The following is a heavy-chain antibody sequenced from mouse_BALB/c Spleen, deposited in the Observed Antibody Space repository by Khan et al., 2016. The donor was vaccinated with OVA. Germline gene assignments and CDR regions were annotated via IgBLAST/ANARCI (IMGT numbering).Heavy chain of an antibody. CDR2: INTNTGET. D-gene: IGHD1-1*01. V-gene: IGHV9-1*02. CDR1: GYTFTNYG. Sequence: QIQLVQSGPELKKPGETVKISCKASGYTFTNYGVNWVKQAPEKGLKWMGWINTNTGETTYGDDFKGRFAFSLETSASTAYLQINRLKNEDMAKYSCARSGGVRLYGGYFDGWGAGTTVTVSS. J-gene: IGHJ1*01. CDR3: ARSGGVRLYGGYFDG.